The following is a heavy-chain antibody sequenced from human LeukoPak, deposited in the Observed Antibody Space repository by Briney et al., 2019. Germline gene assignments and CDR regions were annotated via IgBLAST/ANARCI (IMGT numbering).Heavy chain of an antibody. V-gene: IGHV4-59*01. J-gene: IGHJ6*03. CDR1: GGSFSTYY. CDR2: IYYSGST. Sequence: SETPSLTCTVSGGSFSTYYWSWIRQPPGKGLEWIGYIYYSGSTNYNPSLKSRATISVDTSKNQFSLKLSSVTAADTAVYYCARVEEGYGSGRRENYYYYYMDVWGKGTTVTISS. D-gene: IGHD3-10*01. CDR3: ARVEEGYGSGRRENYYYYYMDV.